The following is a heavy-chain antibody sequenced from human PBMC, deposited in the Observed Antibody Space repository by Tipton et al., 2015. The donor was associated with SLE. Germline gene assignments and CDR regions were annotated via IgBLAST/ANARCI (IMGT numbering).Heavy chain of an antibody. D-gene: IGHD2-8*02. CDR3: ARDRGLVQDY. J-gene: IGHJ4*02. CDR2: INSDGSST. CDR1: GFTFSSYW. V-gene: IGHV3-74*01. Sequence: SLRLSCAASGFTFSSYWMHWVRQAPGKGLVRVSHINSDGSSTTYADSVKGRFTISRDNAKNTLHLQMNSLRAEDTAVYYCARDRGLVQDYWGQGTLVTVSS.